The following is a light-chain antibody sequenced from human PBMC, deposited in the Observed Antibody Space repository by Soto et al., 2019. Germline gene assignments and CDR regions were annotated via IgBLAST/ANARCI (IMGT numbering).Light chain of an antibody. CDR3: SSYTSSSTRV. Sequence: QSALTQPASVSGSPGQSIAISCTGTSSDVGGYNYVSWYQQHPGKAPKLMIYDVSDRPSGVSNRFSGSKSGNTASLTISGLQDEDEADYYCSSYTSSSTRVFGGGTKLTLL. J-gene: IGLJ2*01. V-gene: IGLV2-14*01. CDR2: DVS. CDR1: SSDVGGYNY.